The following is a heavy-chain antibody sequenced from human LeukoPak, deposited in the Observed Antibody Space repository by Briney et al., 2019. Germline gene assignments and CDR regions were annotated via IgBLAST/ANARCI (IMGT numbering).Heavy chain of an antibody. Sequence: SETLSLNCTVSGGSISSYYWSWIRQPPGKGLEWIGYIYYSGSTNYNPSLKSRVTISVDTSKNQFSLKLSSVTAADTAVYYCAREKSPDYCSGASCYFDYWGQGTLVTVSP. CDR3: AREKSPDYCSGASCYFDY. D-gene: IGHD2-15*01. V-gene: IGHV4-59*01. CDR2: IYYSGST. J-gene: IGHJ4*02. CDR1: GGSISSYY.